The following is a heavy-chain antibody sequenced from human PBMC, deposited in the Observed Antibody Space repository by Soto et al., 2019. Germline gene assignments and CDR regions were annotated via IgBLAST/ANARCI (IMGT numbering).Heavy chain of an antibody. CDR2: IYHSGST. CDR1: GGSISISNW. V-gene: IGHV4-4*02. D-gene: IGHD1-26*01. J-gene: IGHJ4*02. Sequence: SETLSLTCAVSGGSISISNWWSCVRQPPGKGLEWIGEIYHSGSTNYNPSLKSRVTISVDKSKNQFSLKLSSVTAADTAVYYCARDPSGSYPFDYWGQGTLVTVSS. CDR3: ARDPSGSYPFDY.